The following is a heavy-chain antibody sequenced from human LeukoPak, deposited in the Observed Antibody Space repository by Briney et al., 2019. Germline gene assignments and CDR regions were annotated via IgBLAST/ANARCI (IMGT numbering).Heavy chain of an antibody. CDR2: ISGSSSYM. D-gene: IGHD2-2*02. J-gene: IGHJ4*02. CDR1: GFTFSSYT. CDR3: ARVRDLYRDY. V-gene: IGHV3-21*01. Sequence: PGGSLRLSCAASGFTFSSYTMNWVRQAPGKGLEWVSSISGSSSYMFYADSVKGRFTIPRDDTKNSLYLHMNSLRADDTAVYYCARVRDLYRDYWGQGTLVTVSS.